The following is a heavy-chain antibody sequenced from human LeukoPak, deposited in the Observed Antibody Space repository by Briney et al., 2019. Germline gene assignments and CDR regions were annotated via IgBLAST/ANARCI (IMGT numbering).Heavy chain of an antibody. V-gene: IGHV1-69*13. CDR2: IVPIFATA. CDR3: ATNLWSRGGDYWYFDL. D-gene: IGHD3-10*01. CDR1: GGTFSTSA. Sequence: PVKVSCKASGGTFSTSAISWVRQAPGQGLEWMGGIVPIFATANYAQKFQGRVTITADESTSTAYMDLSSLRSEDTALYYCATNLWSRGGDYWYFDLWGRGTLVTVSS. J-gene: IGHJ2*01.